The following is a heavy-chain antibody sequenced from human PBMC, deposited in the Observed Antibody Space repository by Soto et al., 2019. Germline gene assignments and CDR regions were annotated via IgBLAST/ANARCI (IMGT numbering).Heavy chain of an antibody. CDR2: IYYSGST. D-gene: IGHD6-19*01. CDR3: ARVWSSGYYYYYYMDV. CDR1: GGSISSYY. V-gene: IGHV4-59*01. Sequence: PSETLSLTCTVSGGSISSYYWSWIRQPPGKGLEWIGYIYYSGSTNYNPSLKSRVTISVDTSKNQFSLKLSSVTAADTAVYYCARVWSSGYYYYYYMDVWGKGTTVTVSS. J-gene: IGHJ6*03.